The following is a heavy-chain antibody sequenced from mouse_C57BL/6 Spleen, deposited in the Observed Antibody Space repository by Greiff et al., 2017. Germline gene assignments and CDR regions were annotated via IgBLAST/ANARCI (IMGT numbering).Heavy chain of an antibody. CDR3: ARDGGNFPFAY. CDR1: GFTFSSYA. V-gene: IGHV5-4*01. D-gene: IGHD2-1*01. Sequence: EVQLVESGGGLVKPGGSLKLSCAASGFTFSSYAMSWVRQTPEKRLEWVATISDGGSYTYYPDNVKGRFTISRDNAKNNRYLQMSHLKSEDTAMYYCARDGGNFPFAYWGQGTLVTVSA. J-gene: IGHJ3*01. CDR2: ISDGGSYT.